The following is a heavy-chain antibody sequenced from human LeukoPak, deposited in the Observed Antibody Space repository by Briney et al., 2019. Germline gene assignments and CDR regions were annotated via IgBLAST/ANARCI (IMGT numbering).Heavy chain of an antibody. J-gene: IGHJ4*02. CDR3: ARDPDYYDSSGFDY. CDR2: ISYDGSNK. CDR1: GFTFSSYA. D-gene: IGHD3-22*01. V-gene: IGHV3-30-3*01. Sequence: GRSLRLSCAASGFTFSSYAMHWVRQAPGKGLEWVAVISYDGSNKYYADSVKGRFTISRDNSKNTLYLQMNSLRAEDTAVYYCARDPDYYDSSGFDYWGQGTLVTVSS.